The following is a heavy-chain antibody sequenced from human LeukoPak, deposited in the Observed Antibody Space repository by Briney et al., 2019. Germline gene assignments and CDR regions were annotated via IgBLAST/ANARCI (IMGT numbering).Heavy chain of an antibody. Sequence: GSSVKVSCKASGGTFSSYAISWVRQAPGQGLEWMGRIIPIFGMANYAQTFQGRVTITADKSTSTAYMELSSLRSEDTAVYYCARENYYGSGSLYGMDVWAKGPRSPSP. CDR2: IIPIFGMA. J-gene: IGHJ6*02. CDR1: GGTFSSYA. V-gene: IGHV1-69*04. CDR3: ARENYYGSGSLYGMDV. D-gene: IGHD3-10*01.